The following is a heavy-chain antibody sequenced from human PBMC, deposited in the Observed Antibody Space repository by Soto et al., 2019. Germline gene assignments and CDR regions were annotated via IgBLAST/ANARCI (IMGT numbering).Heavy chain of an antibody. CDR3: ARSLTEGYCTITGCYTRPLYGMDV. V-gene: IGHV1-2*02. CDR1: GYTFSGYY. Sequence: ASVKVSFKASGYTFSGYYRHWLRQAPGQGLEWMGWINPNSGGTNYAQKFQGRVTVTRDTPTSTAYMELSRLTSDDTAVYYCARSLTEGYCTITGCYTRPLYGMDVWGQGTTVTVSS. D-gene: IGHD2-2*02. J-gene: IGHJ6*02. CDR2: INPNSGGT.